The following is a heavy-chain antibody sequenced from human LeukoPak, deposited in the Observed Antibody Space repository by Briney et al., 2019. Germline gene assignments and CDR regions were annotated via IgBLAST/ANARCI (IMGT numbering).Heavy chain of an antibody. CDR2: IYDSGST. V-gene: IGHV4-4*09. CDR3: ARVSRYSYGSYYFDY. D-gene: IGHD5-18*01. CDR1: GGFISSYH. Sequence: SETLSLTCTVSGGFISSYHWSWIRQPPGKGLEWIGYIYDSGSTSYNPSLKSRVTISLDTSKSHFSLRLSSVIAADTAVYFCARVSRYSYGSYYFDYWGQGILVTVSS. J-gene: IGHJ4*02.